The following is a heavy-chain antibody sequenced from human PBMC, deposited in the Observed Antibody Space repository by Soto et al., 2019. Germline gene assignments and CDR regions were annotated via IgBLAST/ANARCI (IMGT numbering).Heavy chain of an antibody. CDR1: GFSFNNYG. D-gene: IGHD6-19*01. CDR2: ISYDGSNE. Sequence: QVQLVESGGGVVQPGRSLRLSCAASGFSFNNYGMHWVRRAPGKGLEWVAVISYDGSNEYYADSVKGRFTISRDNSKNTLFLQMNTLRAEDTAVYYCAKDLRQKAVTGSNFDFWGQGTLVTVSS. CDR3: AKDLRQKAVTGSNFDF. J-gene: IGHJ4*02. V-gene: IGHV3-30*18.